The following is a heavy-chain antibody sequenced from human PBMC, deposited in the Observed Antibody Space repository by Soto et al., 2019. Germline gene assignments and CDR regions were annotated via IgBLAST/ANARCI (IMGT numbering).Heavy chain of an antibody. Sequence: GGSLRLSCAASGFTFSSYSMNWVRQAPGKGLEWVSSISSSSSYIYYADSVKGRFTISRDNAKNSLYLQMNSLRAEDTAVYYCARDLTGDNFGDDAFDIWGQGTMVTVSS. CDR3: ARDLTGDNFGDDAFDI. CDR1: GFTFSSYS. J-gene: IGHJ3*02. D-gene: IGHD7-27*01. V-gene: IGHV3-21*01. CDR2: ISSSSSYI.